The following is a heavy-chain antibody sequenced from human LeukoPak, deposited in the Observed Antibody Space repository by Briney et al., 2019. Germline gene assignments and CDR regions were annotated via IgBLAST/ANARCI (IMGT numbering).Heavy chain of an antibody. Sequence: SQTLSLTCAVSGGSISSGGYSWSWIRQPPGKGLEWIGYIYYSGSTYYNPSLKSRVTISVDTSKNQFSLKLSSVTAADTAVYYCAALLWEGWFDPWGQGTLVTVSS. D-gene: IGHD1-26*01. V-gene: IGHV4-30-4*07. CDR1: GGSISSGGYS. J-gene: IGHJ5*02. CDR3: AALLWEGWFDP. CDR2: IYYSGST.